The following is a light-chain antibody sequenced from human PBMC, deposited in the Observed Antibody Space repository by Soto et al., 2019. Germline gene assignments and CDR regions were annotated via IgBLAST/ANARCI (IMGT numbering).Light chain of an antibody. V-gene: IGKV1-39*01. CDR3: QQSYNTLALT. Sequence: DLQMTQSPSSLSASVGDRVTITCRASQSISSYLNWYQQKPGKAPKLLIYAASSLQSGVPSRFSGSGSGTDFTLTISSLQPEDFATYYCQQSYNTLALTFGGGTKVEIK. J-gene: IGKJ4*01. CDR1: QSISSY. CDR2: AAS.